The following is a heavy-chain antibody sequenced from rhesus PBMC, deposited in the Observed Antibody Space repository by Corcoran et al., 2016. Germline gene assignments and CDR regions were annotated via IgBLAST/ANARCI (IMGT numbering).Heavy chain of an antibody. V-gene: IGHV3S5*01. CDR3: AKKGGYGVRNGYFDL. D-gene: IGHD5-42*01. CDR2: ISNGGGST. J-gene: IGHJ2*01. CDR1: GFTFSSYG. Sequence: GGGLVQPGGSLRLSCAASGFTFSSYGMSWVRQAPGKGLEWVSYISNGGGSTYYADSVKGRFTISRDNSKNTLPLQMNRLRAEDTAVYYCAKKGGYGVRNGYFDLWGPGTPITISS.